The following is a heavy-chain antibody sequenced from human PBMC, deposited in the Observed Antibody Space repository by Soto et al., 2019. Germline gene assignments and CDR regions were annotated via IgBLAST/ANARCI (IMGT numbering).Heavy chain of an antibody. CDR3: ARYFYDFWSGYFPSWFDP. D-gene: IGHD3-3*01. CDR2: IWYDGSNK. V-gene: IGHV3-33*01. Sequence: GGSLRLSCAASGFTFSSYGMHWVRQAPGKGLEWVAVIWYDGSNKYYADSVKGRFTISRDNSKNTLYLQMNSLRAEDTAVYYCARYFYDFWSGYFPSWFDPWGQGTLVTVS. J-gene: IGHJ5*02. CDR1: GFTFSSYG.